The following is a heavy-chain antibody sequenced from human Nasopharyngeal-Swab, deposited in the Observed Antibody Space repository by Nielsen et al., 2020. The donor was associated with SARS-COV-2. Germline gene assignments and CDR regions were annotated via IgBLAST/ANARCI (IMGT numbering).Heavy chain of an antibody. CDR3: AHSITMVRGFYYYYYMDV. CDR1: GLSLSTSGVG. V-gene: IGHV2-5*02. J-gene: IGHJ6*03. Sequence: SGSTLVKHTQTLTLTCTFSGLSLSTSGVGVGWISQHPGKALEWLALIYWDDDKRYSPSLKSRLTITKDTSKNQVVLTMTNMDPVDTATYYCAHSITMVRGFYYYYYMDVWGKGTTVTVSS. D-gene: IGHD3-10*01. CDR2: IYWDDDK.